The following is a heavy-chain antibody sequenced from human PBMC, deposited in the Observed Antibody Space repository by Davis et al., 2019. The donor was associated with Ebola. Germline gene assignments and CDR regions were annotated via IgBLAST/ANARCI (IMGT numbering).Heavy chain of an antibody. CDR1: GFTVSDHY. CDR3: ARSPSRGYTYGNAYFDD. D-gene: IGHD5-18*01. Sequence: PGGSLTLSCAASGFTVSDHYMSWVRQAPGKGLEWVSVISAGGNTNYADSVKGRFTISRDNSKNTMYLQMNNLRAADTAVYYCARSPSRGYTYGNAYFDDWGQGTLLIVSS. J-gene: IGHJ4*02. V-gene: IGHV3-53*01. CDR2: ISAGGNT.